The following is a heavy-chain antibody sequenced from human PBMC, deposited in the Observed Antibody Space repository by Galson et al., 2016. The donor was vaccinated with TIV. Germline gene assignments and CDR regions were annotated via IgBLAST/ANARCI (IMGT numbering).Heavy chain of an antibody. CDR2: ISASGTGP. D-gene: IGHD6-13*01. CDR3: AREVAADGELDY. Sequence: SLRLSCAASGFDFGSYALSWVRLAPGKGLEWISGISASGTGPDYADSVKGRFTISRDNSKYTLYLQMASLRGDDTATYYCAREVAADGELDYWGQGTLVIVS. J-gene: IGHJ4*02. V-gene: IGHV3-23*01. CDR1: GFDFGSYA.